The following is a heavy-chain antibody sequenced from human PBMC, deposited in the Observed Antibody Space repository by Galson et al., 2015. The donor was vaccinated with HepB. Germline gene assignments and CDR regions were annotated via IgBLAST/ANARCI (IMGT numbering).Heavy chain of an antibody. CDR1: GFTFSGYW. Sequence: SLRLSCAASGFTFSGYWMHWVRQAPGKGLVWVSRINSDGSSTSYADSVKGRFTISRDNAKNTLYLQMNSLRAEDTAVYYCARDPASYNWFDPWGQGTLVTVSS. V-gene: IGHV3-74*01. CDR3: ARDPASYNWFDP. J-gene: IGHJ5*02. CDR2: INSDGSST.